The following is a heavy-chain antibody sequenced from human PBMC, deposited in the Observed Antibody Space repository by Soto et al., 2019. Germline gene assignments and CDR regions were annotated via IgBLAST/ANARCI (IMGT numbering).Heavy chain of an antibody. CDR2: IYYSGST. CDR3: ARERGWYYGMDV. Sequence: LSLTCTVSGGSISSGDYYWSWIRQPPGKGLEWIGYIYYSGSTYYNPSLKSRVTISVDTSKNQFSLKLSSVTAAGTAVYYCARERGWYYGMDVWCQGTTVTVSS. V-gene: IGHV4-30-4*01. CDR1: GGSISSGDYY. D-gene: IGHD3-22*01. J-gene: IGHJ6*02.